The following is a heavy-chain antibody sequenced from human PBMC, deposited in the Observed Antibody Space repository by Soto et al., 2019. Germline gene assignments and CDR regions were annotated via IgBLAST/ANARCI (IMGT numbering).Heavy chain of an antibody. CDR2: ISGSGGST. CDR1: GFTFSTYS. J-gene: IGHJ3*02. V-gene: IGHV3-23*01. CDR3: EKDWTSI. D-gene: IGHD3-3*01. Sequence: EVQLLESGGGLVQPGGSLRISCAASGFTFSTYSMTWVRQAPGKGLEWVSTISGSGGSTYYIDSVKGRFTISRDNSKNTLYLQMNSLRAEDAAIYYCEKDWTSIWGQGTMVAVSS.